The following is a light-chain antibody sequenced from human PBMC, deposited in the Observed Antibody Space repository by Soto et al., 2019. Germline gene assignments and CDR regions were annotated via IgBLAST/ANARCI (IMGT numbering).Light chain of an antibody. CDR3: QHYGNSPPSVT. Sequence: IVLTQSTDTLSLSPGERATLSCRASQSVSSDYIIWYQQKPGQAPRLLIYGASSRAAGIPDRFSGSGSGTDFILTISRLEPEDFAVYYCQHYGNSPPSVTFGPGTKVDIK. CDR1: QSVSSDY. J-gene: IGKJ3*01. V-gene: IGKV3-20*01. CDR2: GAS.